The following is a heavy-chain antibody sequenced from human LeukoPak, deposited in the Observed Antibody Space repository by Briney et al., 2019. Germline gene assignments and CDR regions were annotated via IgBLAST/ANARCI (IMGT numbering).Heavy chain of an antibody. CDR1: GGSISTYY. CDR2: MYYSGST. D-gene: IGHD4-17*01. Sequence: SETLSLTCTVSGGSISTYYWNWIRQSPGKGLEWIGYMYYSGSTNYNPSLKSRVTISVDTSKNESSLKLSSVTTAVTAVYYCARTPATTWTNHFDYWGQGTLVTVSS. V-gene: IGHV4-59*01. J-gene: IGHJ4*02. CDR3: ARTPATTWTNHFDY.